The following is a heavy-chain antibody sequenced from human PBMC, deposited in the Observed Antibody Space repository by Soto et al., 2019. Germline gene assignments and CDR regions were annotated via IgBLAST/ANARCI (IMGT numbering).Heavy chain of an antibody. CDR1: GGSISSGGYS. CDR2: IYHSGST. CDR3: ARGVPVWLTTKGYFDY. D-gene: IGHD5-18*01. J-gene: IGHJ4*02. Sequence: QLQLQESGSGLVKPSQTLSLTCAVSGGSISSGGYSWSWIRQPPGKGLEWIGYIYHSGSTHSNPSLKSRVTISVDTSKNQFCLKVSSVTAAGTAVYYCARGVPVWLTTKGYFDYWGQGTLVTVSS. V-gene: IGHV4-30-2*01.